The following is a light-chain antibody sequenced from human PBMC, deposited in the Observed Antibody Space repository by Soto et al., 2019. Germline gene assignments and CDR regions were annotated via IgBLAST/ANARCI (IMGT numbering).Light chain of an antibody. J-gene: IGLJ1*01. CDR3: SSYTRSRTYV. V-gene: IGLV2-14*01. CDR2: EVS. CDR1: SSDVGVYNY. Sequence: SVLTQPASVSGSPGQSITISCTGTSSDVGVYNYVSWFQQHPGKAPKLLIYEVSNRPSGVSYRFSGSKSGSTASLTISGLQAEDEADYYCSSYTRSRTYVFGTGTKVTVL.